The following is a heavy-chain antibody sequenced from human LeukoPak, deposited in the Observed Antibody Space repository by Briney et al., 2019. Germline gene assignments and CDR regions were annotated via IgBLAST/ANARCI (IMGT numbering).Heavy chain of an antibody. CDR3: ARESLKLEIPDY. Sequence: SETLSLTCTVSGGPISSYYWSWIRQPAGKGLEWIGRIYTSGSTNYNPSLKSRVTMSVDTSKNQFSLKLSSVTAADTAVYYCARESLKLEIPDYWGQGTLVTVSS. CDR2: IYTSGST. J-gene: IGHJ4*02. CDR1: GGPISSYY. V-gene: IGHV4-4*07. D-gene: IGHD1-7*01.